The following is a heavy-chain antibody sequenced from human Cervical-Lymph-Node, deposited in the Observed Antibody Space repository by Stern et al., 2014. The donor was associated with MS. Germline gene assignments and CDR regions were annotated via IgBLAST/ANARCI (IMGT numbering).Heavy chain of an antibody. J-gene: IGHJ5*01. V-gene: IGHV3-7*01. Sequence: EVQLVESGGGLVQPGGSQRLSCVASGSTFSTSWMSWVRQAPGKGLEWVANIKRDGSETYYLDSVEGRFTISRDNAKSSLYLEMNSLRAEDTAVYYCTRFLQSGWSDLFDSWGRGTLVTVSS. CDR2: IKRDGSET. CDR1: GSTFSTSW. D-gene: IGHD6-19*01. CDR3: TRFLQSGWSDLFDS.